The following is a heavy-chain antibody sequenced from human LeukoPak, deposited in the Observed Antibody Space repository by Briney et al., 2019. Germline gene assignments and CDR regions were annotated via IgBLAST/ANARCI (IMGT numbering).Heavy chain of an antibody. V-gene: IGHV4-4*02. CDR3: VRRRYNYGFDS. D-gene: IGHD5-18*01. CDR2: IYHSGST. CDR1: GDSISGSNW. Sequence: SETLSLTCDVSGDSISGSNWWNWVRQPPGKGLEWIGGIYHSGSTNYNPSLKSRVTMSVDKSKNQFSLKLSSVTAADTAVFHCVRRRYNYGFDSWGQGSLVTVSS. J-gene: IGHJ4*02.